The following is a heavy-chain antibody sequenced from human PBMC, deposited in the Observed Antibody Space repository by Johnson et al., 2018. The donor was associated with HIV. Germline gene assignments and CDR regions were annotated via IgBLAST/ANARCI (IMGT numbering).Heavy chain of an antibody. CDR2: INSAGSGT. CDR1: GFTFSSYW. CDR3: AREGPSGRAGFDI. D-gene: IGHD3-10*01. Sequence: VQLVESGGGLVQPGGSLRLSCAASGFTFSSYWIHWVRQAPGKGLLWVSRINSAGSGTSYADSVKGRFTISRDTAKNTLYLQMNRLRAYDTAVYYCAREGPSGRAGFDIWGQGTMVTVSS. V-gene: IGHV3-74*01. J-gene: IGHJ3*02.